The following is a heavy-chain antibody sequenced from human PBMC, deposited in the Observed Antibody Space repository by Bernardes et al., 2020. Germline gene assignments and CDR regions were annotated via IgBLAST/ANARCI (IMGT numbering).Heavy chain of an antibody. D-gene: IGHD2-21*01. CDR1: GFTLSDAW. J-gene: IGHJ5*02. Sequence: VSLRLSCVASGFTLSDAWMTWVRQAPGKGLEWVGRIKSKSDGGTTDYAAPVKGRFMISRDDSKNTLYLQMNSLKAEDTAVYYCTKANCGGDCPGYNWFDPWGQGTLVTVSS. V-gene: IGHV3-15*01. CDR2: IKSKSDGGTT. CDR3: TKANCGGDCPGYNWFDP.